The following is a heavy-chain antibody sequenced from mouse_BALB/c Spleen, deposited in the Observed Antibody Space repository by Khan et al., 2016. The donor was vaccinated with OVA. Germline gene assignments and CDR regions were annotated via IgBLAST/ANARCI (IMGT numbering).Heavy chain of an antibody. CDR1: GFIFSSYS. CDR3: ASHLTGSFAY. J-gene: IGHJ3*01. CDR2: ISSGGDYT. Sequence: EVQRVESGGDLVKPGGSLKLSCAASGFIFSSYSMSWVRQTPDKRLEWVATISSGGDYTSYPDSVKGRFTISRDDAKNTLYLQMSSLKSEDTAMYYCASHLTGSFAYWGQGTLVTVSA. D-gene: IGHD4-1*01. V-gene: IGHV5-6*01.